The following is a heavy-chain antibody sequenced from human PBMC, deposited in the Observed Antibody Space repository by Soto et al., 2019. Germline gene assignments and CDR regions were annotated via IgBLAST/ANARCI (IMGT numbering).Heavy chain of an antibody. D-gene: IGHD6-13*01. CDR2: IYYSGST. J-gene: IGHJ4*02. CDR1: GGSISSYY. CDR3: ARLGDSSSQRTHFDY. V-gene: IGHV4-59*08. Sequence: SETLSLTCTVSGGSISSYYWSWIRKPPGKGLEWIGYIYYSGSTNYNPSLKSRVTISVDTSKNQFSLKLSSVTAADTAVYYCARLGDSSSQRTHFDYWGQGTLVTVSS.